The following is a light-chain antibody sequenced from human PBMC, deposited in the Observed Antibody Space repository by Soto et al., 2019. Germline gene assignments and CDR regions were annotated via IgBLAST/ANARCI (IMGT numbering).Light chain of an antibody. CDR2: GVY. CDR1: HSLSTN. V-gene: IGKV3D-15*01. Sequence: TQCPVTLSLSPGERATLSCRASHSLSTNLAWYQQNPGQAPRLLSYGVYTRAPGIPARFSGNGSGTEFTLTISILRSEDFATYCCPLYSSYPWTFGQGTKVDIK. CDR3: PLYSSYPWT. J-gene: IGKJ1*01.